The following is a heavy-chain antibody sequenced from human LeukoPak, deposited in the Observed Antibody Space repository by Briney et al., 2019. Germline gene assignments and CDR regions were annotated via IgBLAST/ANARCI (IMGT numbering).Heavy chain of an antibody. CDR2: IIPIFGTA. J-gene: IGHJ6*03. D-gene: IGHD6-13*01. CDR1: GGTLSSYA. CDR3: ARDHTSSWQSNYYYYYMDV. Sequence: SVKVSCKASGGTLSSYAISWVRQAPGQGLEWMGGIIPIFGTANCAQKFQGRVTITADESTSTAYMELSSLRSEDTAVYYCARDHTSSWQSNYYYYYMDVWGKGTTVTISS. V-gene: IGHV1-69*13.